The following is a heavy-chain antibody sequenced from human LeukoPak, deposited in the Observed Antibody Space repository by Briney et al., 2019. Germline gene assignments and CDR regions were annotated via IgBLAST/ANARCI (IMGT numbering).Heavy chain of an antibody. D-gene: IGHD3-22*01. CDR1: GFTFSSHG. V-gene: IGHV3-33*08. J-gene: IGHJ4*02. CDR3: ARDHRAYDSSGYYYY. CDR2: IWYDGSNK. Sequence: GGSLRLSCAASGFTFSSHGMHWVRQAPGKGLEWVAVIWYDGSNKYYADSVKGRFTISRDNSKNTLYLQMNSLRAEDTAVYYCARDHRAYDSSGYYYYWGQGTLVTVSS.